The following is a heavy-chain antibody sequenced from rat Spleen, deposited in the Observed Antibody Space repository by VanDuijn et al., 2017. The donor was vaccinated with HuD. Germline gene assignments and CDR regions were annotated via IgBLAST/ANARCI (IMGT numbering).Heavy chain of an antibody. CDR1: GFSLTDYH. CDR3: TRESLPGYNSHWFVY. Sequence: QVRLEESGPGLVQPSQTLSLTCTVSGFSLTDYHVHWIRQPPGKSLVWMGTIWAGGGTNYNSAVKSRLSISRDTSKSQVFLKMNSLQTEDTATYFCTRESLPGYNSHWFVYWGQGTLVTVSS. D-gene: IGHD1-4*01. J-gene: IGHJ3*01. CDR2: IWAGGGT. V-gene: IGHV2-19*01.